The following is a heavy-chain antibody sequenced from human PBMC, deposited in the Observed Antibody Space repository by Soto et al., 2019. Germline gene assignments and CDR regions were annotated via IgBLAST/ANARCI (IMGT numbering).Heavy chain of an antibody. CDR3: ARHNEYQLLAWFDP. D-gene: IGHD2-2*01. CDR2: IYYSGST. CDR1: GGSISSSSYY. V-gene: IGHV4-39*01. Sequence: SETLSLTCTVSGGSISSSSYYWGWIRQPPGKGLEWIGSIYYSGSTYYNPSLKSRVTTSVDTSKNQFSLKLSSVTAADTAVYYCARHNEYQLLAWFDPWGQGTLVTVSS. J-gene: IGHJ5*02.